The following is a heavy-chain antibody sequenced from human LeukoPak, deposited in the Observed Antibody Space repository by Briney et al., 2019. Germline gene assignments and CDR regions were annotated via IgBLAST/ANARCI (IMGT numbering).Heavy chain of an antibody. D-gene: IGHD2-15*01. CDR3: ARLSGIYCDRGSCFNYFDS. CDR1: GYFISSGYY. V-gene: IGHV4-38-2*02. CDR2: IYHSGST. Sequence: PSETLSLTCTVSGYFISSGYYWGWIRQPPGKGLEWIGSIYHSGSTFYNPSLKSRVTISVDTSKNQFPLRLTSVTAADTAVYYCARLSGIYCDRGSCFNYFDSWGQGALVTVSS. J-gene: IGHJ5*01.